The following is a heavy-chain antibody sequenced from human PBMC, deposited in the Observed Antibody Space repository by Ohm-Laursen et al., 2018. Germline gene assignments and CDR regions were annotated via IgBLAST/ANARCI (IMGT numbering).Heavy chain of an antibody. CDR1: GFTFSSYA. J-gene: IGHJ4*02. CDR2: ISSRGDTI. D-gene: IGHD5-12*01. Sequence: SLRLSCTASGFTFSSYAMSWVRQAPGKGLEWVSYISSRGDTIYYADSVKGRFTISRDNAKNSLFLQMNSLRAEDTAVYYCAREYDIGYGGRWGQGTLVTVSS. V-gene: IGHV3-11*01. CDR3: AREYDIGYGGR.